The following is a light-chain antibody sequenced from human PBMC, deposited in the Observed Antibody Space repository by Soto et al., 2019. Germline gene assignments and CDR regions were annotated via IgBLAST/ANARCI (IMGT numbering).Light chain of an antibody. CDR1: QTLLHSNGKSY. CDR3: LQRLHFPLT. Sequence: DIVMTQTPLSLSVTPGQSASISCKSSQTLLHSNGKSYLYWYLQKAGQAPQLLIYEVSNRFSGVPDRFSGRGSGTDFTLKISRVEAEEVGVYYCLQRLHFPLTFGGGTKVEIK. CDR2: EVS. V-gene: IGKV2-29*03. J-gene: IGKJ4*01.